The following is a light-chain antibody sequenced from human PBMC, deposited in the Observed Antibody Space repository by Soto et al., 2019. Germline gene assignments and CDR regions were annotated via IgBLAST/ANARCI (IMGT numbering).Light chain of an antibody. CDR3: QQRNIWPRT. Sequence: EIVLPQSPATLSLSPGERATLSCRASQSVSSSLAWYQHKPGQAPSLLIYDASNRATGIPARFSGSGSGTVFTLTISSLEPEDFAVYYCQQRNIWPRTFGQGTKLEIK. CDR1: QSVSSS. CDR2: DAS. J-gene: IGKJ2*01. V-gene: IGKV3-11*01.